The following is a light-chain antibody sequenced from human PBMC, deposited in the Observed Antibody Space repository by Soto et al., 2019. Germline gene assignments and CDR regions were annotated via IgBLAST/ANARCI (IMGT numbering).Light chain of an antibody. Sequence: VSKQSQGTLSSSPWERATLSCRASQSVTTYLAWYQQKPGQAPRLLIYDASNRATGIPARFSGSGSGTDFTLTISILQPEDFSVYFCQQRSNGPLFTFGQGTRLEI. CDR2: DAS. CDR3: QQRSNGPLFT. CDR1: QSVTTY. J-gene: IGKJ5*01. V-gene: IGKV3-11*01.